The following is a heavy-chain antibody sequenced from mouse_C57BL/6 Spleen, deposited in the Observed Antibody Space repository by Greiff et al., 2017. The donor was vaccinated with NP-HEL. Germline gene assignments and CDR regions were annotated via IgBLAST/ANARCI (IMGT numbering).Heavy chain of an antibody. CDR3: APYYGNYGGYFDV. CDR1: GFSLTSYG. V-gene: IGHV2-5*01. Sequence: VQLQQSGPGLVQPSQSLSITCTVSGFSLTSYGVHWVRQSPGKGLEWLGVIWRGGSTDYNAAFMSRLSITKDNSKSQVFFKMNSLQADDTAIYYCAPYYGNYGGYFDVWGTGTTVTVSS. CDR2: IWRGGST. J-gene: IGHJ1*03. D-gene: IGHD2-1*01.